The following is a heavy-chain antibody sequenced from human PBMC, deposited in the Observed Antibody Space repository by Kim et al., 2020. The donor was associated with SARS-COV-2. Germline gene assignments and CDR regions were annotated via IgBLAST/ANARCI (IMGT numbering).Heavy chain of an antibody. V-gene: IGHV4-30-4*01. Sequence: SETLSLTCTVSGGSISSGDYYWSWIRQPPGKGLEWIGYIYYSGSTYYNPSLKSRVTISVDTSKNQFSLKLSSVTAADTAVYYCARDGDGSGYWLWGQGTLVTVSS. CDR1: GGSISSGDYY. J-gene: IGHJ4*02. D-gene: IGHD3-22*01. CDR3: ARDGDGSGYWL. CDR2: IYYSGST.